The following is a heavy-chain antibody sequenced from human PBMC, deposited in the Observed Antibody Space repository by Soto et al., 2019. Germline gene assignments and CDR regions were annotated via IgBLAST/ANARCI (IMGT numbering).Heavy chain of an antibody. CDR3: AREGPAPYYYYGMDV. J-gene: IGHJ6*04. Sequence: QVQLVQSGGEVKKSGASVKVSCKTSGYSFTTYGISWVRQAPGQGLEWRGWIIAYNGNTNYAQKLQDRFTMTTDTSTSTAYMELRSQRSDDTAVYYCAREGPAPYYYYGMDVWGKGSTVTVSS. V-gene: IGHV1-18*01. CDR2: IIAYNGNT. CDR1: GYSFTTYG.